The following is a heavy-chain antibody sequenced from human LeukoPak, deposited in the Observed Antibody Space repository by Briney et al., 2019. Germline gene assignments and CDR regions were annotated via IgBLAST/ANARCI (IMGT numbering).Heavy chain of an antibody. V-gene: IGHV4-39*01. CDR1: GGSISSSSYY. CDR2: IYYSGST. J-gene: IGHJ4*02. D-gene: IGHD6-13*01. CDR3: ARHPYSSSWYFDY. Sequence: SETLSLTCTVPGGSISSSSYYWGWIRQPPGKGLEWIGSIYYSGSTYYNPSLKSRVTISVDTSKNQFSLKLSSVTAADTAVYYCARHPYSSSWYFDYWGQGTLVTVSS.